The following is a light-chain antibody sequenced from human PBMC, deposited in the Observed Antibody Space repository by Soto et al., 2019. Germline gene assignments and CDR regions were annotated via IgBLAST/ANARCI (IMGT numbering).Light chain of an antibody. V-gene: IGKV3-20*01. Sequence: EIVLTQSPGTLSLSPGDRATLSCRASQSVSTTYLAWYQQKPGLAPTLLIYGASSRATGIPDRFSGSGSGTDFTLSISRLEPEDFAVYYCQQHVTSPWTFGQGTKVDIK. CDR3: QQHVTSPWT. J-gene: IGKJ1*01. CDR2: GAS. CDR1: QSVSTTY.